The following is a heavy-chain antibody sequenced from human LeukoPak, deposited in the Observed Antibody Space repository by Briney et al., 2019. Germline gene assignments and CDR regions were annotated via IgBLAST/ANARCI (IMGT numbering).Heavy chain of an antibody. V-gene: IGHV1-3*01. J-gene: IGHJ4*02. Sequence: ASVKVSCKASGYTFTSYAMHWVRQAPGQRLEWMGWINAGNGNTKYSQKFQGRVTITRDTSASTAYMELSSLRSEDTAVHYCAREAGYDSSGYYSPTLGYWGQGTLVTVSS. D-gene: IGHD3-22*01. CDR1: GYTFTSYA. CDR3: AREAGYDSSGYYSPTLGY. CDR2: INAGNGNT.